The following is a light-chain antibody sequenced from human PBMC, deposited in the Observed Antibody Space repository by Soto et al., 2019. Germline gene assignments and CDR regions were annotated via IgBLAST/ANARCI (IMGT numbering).Light chain of an antibody. V-gene: IGKV1-39*01. J-gene: IGKJ1*01. CDR1: QSISSY. CDR3: QQSYSTPGT. CDR2: AAS. Sequence: DIQMTPSPSSLSASVGDRVTITCPASQSISSYLNWYQQKPGKAPKLLIYAASSLQSGVPSRFSGSGSGTDFTLTISSLQPEDFATYYCQQSYSTPGTFGQGTKVDIK.